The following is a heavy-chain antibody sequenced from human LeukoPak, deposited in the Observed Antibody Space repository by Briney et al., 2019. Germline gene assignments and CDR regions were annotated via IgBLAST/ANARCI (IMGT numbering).Heavy chain of an antibody. CDR1: GFTFSSYS. V-gene: IGHV3-21*01. J-gene: IGHJ5*02. CDR3: ARVALGSYNWFDP. D-gene: IGHD3-10*01. Sequence: GGSLRLSCAASGFTFSSYSMNWVRQAPGKGLEWVSSISSSSSYIYYADSVKGRFTISRDNAKNTVYLQMNSLRAEDTAVYYCARVALGSYNWFDPWGQGTLVTVSS. CDR2: ISSSSSYI.